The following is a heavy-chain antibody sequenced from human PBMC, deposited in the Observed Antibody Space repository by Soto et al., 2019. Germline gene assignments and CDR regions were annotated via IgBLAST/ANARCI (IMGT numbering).Heavy chain of an antibody. Sequence: SETLSLTCTVSGGSISSYYWSWIRQPAGKGLEWIGRIYTSGSTNCNPSLKSRVTMSVDTSKNQFSLKLNSVTAADTAVYFCARVPSPFDFYYAMDVWGQGTTVTVSS. V-gene: IGHV4-4*07. J-gene: IGHJ6*02. D-gene: IGHD3-16*01. CDR3: ARVPSPFDFYYAMDV. CDR1: GGSISSYY. CDR2: IYTSGST.